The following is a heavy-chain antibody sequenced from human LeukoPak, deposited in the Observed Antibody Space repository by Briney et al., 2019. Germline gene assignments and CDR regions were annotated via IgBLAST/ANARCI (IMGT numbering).Heavy chain of an antibody. V-gene: IGHV1-46*01. Sequence: ASVKVSCKASGYTFIRYYMHWVRQAPGQGLEWMGIINPSGGSTSYAQKFQGRVTMTRDTSASTVYMELSRLRSEDTAVYYCARGGYGDRIDYWGQGTLVSVSS. J-gene: IGHJ4*02. CDR1: GYTFIRYY. CDR3: ARGGYGDRIDY. D-gene: IGHD4-17*01. CDR2: INPSGGST.